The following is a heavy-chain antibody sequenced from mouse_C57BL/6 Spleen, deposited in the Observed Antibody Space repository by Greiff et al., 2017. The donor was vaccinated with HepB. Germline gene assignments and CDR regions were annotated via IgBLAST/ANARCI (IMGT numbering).Heavy chain of an antibody. D-gene: IGHD2-3*01. J-gene: IGHJ4*01. CDR1: GFTFSDYY. V-gene: IGHV5-16*01. Sequence: EVHLVESEGGLVQPGSSMKLSCTASGFTFSDYYMAWVRQVPEKGLEWVANINYDGSSTYYLDSLKSRFIISRDNAKNILYLQMSSLKSEDTATYYCAREDDGYDAMDYWGQGTSVTVSS. CDR3: AREDDGYDAMDY. CDR2: INYDGSST.